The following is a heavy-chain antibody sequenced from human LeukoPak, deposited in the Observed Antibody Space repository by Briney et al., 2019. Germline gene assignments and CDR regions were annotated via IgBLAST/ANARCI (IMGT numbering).Heavy chain of an antibody. J-gene: IGHJ4*02. V-gene: IGHV3-48*03. D-gene: IGHD3-22*01. CDR3: ARDGYYYDSSGYYYFDY. CDR1: GFTFSSYE. CDR2: ISSSGSTI. Sequence: PGGSLRLSCAASGFTFSSYEMNWVRQAPGKGLEWVSYISSSGSTIYYADSVKGRFTISRDNAKNSLYLQMNSLRAEDTAVYYCARDGYYYDSSGYYYFDYWGQGTLVTVSS.